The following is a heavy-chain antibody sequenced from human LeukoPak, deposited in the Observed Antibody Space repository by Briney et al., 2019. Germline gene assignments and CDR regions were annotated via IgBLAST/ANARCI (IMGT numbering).Heavy chain of an antibody. CDR2: ISSSSSTI. CDR3: ARDGSNSGYYYYMDV. CDR1: GFTFRSFS. Sequence: GGSLRLSCAASGFTFRSFSMNWVRQAPGKGLEWVSYISSSSSTIYYADSVKGRFTISRDNAKNSLYLQMNSLRAEDTAVYYCARDGSNSGYYYYMDVWGKGTTVTVSS. V-gene: IGHV3-48*01. J-gene: IGHJ6*03. D-gene: IGHD4-11*01.